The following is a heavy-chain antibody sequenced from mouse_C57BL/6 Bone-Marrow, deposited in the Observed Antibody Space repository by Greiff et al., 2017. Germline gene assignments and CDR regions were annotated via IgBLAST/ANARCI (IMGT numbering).Heavy chain of an antibody. Sequence: QVQLQQPGAELVKPGASVKMSCKASGYTFTSYWITWVKQRPGQGLEWIGDIYPGSGSTNYNEKFKSKATLTVDTSSSTAYMQLSSLTSEDSAVYSCARPYYSNCRFWDVWGTGTTVAVTA. CDR3: ARPYYSNCRFWDV. CDR2: IYPGSGST. D-gene: IGHD2-5*01. CDR1: GYTFTSYW. V-gene: IGHV1-55*01. J-gene: IGHJ1*03.